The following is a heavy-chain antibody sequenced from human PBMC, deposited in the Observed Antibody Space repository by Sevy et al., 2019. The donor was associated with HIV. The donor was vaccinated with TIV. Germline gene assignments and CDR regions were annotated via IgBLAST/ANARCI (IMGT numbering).Heavy chain of an antibody. CDR1: GFTFSNYA. CDR3: AKWSALPSSPFDY. CDR2: ISGSGGST. J-gene: IGHJ4*02. D-gene: IGHD6-6*01. Sequence: GGSLRLSCAASGFTFSNYAMSWVRQAPGKGLEWVSAISGSGGSTYYADSVKGRFTISRDNSKNTLFLQMSSLRAEDTAVYVCAKWSALPSSPFDYWGQGTLVTVSS. V-gene: IGHV3-23*01.